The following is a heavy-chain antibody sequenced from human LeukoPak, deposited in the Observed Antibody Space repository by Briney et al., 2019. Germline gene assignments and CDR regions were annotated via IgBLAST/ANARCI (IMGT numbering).Heavy chain of an antibody. Sequence: SETLSLTCTVSGGSISSYYWSWIRQPPGKGLKWIGYIYYSGSTNYNPSLKSRVTISVDTSKNQFSLELSSVTAADTAVYYCARVGSSGYYFDYWGQGTLVTVSS. CDR3: ARVGSSGYYFDY. CDR2: IYYSGST. J-gene: IGHJ4*02. CDR1: GGSISSYY. D-gene: IGHD3-22*01. V-gene: IGHV4-59*01.